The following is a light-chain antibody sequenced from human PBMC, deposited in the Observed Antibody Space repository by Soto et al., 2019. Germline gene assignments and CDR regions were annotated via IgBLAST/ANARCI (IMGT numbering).Light chain of an antibody. V-gene: IGLV2-14*01. CDR3: GSYTSSSTLYV. CDR1: SSDVGGYDF. Sequence: QSVLTQPASVSGSPGQSITISCTGTSSDVGGYDFVSWYQQHPGKAPKLMIYDVSNRPSRVSNRFSGSKSGNTASLTISGLQAEDEADYYCGSYTSSSTLYVFGTGTKVTVL. J-gene: IGLJ1*01. CDR2: DVS.